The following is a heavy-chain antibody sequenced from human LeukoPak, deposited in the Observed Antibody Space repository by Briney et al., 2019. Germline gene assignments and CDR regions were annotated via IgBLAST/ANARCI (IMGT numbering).Heavy chain of an antibody. V-gene: IGHV1-69*13. CDR2: IIPIFGTA. CDR1: GYTFTSYD. J-gene: IGHJ4*02. CDR3: ARVGVYCSSTSCYVVPNFDY. Sequence: SVKVSCKASGYTFTSYDINWVRQATGQGLEWMGGIIPIFGTANYAQKFQGRVTITADESTSTAYMELSSLRSEDTAVYYCARVGVYCSSTSCYVVPNFDYWGQGTLVTVSS. D-gene: IGHD2-2*01.